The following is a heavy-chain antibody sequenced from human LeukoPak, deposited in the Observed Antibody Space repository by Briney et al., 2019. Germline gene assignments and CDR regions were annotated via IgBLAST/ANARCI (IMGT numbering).Heavy chain of an antibody. J-gene: IGHJ6*02. V-gene: IGHV4-59*01. CDR3: ARDSGSYYDSSGYYYYYGMDV. CDR2: IYYSGST. CDR1: GGSISGYY. D-gene: IGHD3-22*01. Sequence: SETLSLTCTVSGGSISGYYWSWIRQPPGKGLEWIGCIYYSGSTNYNPSLKSRVTISVDTSKNQFSLKLSSVTAADTAVYYCARDSGSYYDSSGYYYYYGMDVWGQGTTVTVSS.